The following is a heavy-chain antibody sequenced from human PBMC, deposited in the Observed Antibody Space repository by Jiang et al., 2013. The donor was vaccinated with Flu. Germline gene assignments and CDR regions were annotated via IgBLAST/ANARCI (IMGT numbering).Heavy chain of an antibody. Sequence: RLSCAASEFTFSSYGMHWVRQAPGKGLEWVAVIWYDGSNKYYADSVKGRFTISRDNSKNTLYLQMNSLRAEDTAVYYCARDLSRIVGASMNDPALNDAFDIWGQGTMVTVSS. CDR2: IWYDGSNK. CDR1: EFTFSSYG. D-gene: IGHD1-26*01. CDR3: ARDLSRIVGASMNDPALNDAFDI. J-gene: IGHJ3*02. V-gene: IGHV3-33*01.